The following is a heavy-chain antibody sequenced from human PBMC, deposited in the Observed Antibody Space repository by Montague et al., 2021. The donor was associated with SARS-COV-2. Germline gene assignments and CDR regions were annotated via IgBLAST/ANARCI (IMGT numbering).Heavy chain of an antibody. J-gene: IGHJ4*02. Sequence: SETLSLTCSVSGGSISRSSYYWGWIRQPPGKGLEWVGNIYHAGSTYYNPSLKSRVTIFVDTSNSQLSLKLTSVTAADAAVYYCARQLQYYDWRADYWGQGTLVSVSS. V-gene: IGHV4-39*07. CDR3: ARQLQYYDWRADY. CDR1: GGSISRSSYY. CDR2: IYHAGST. D-gene: IGHD3-9*01.